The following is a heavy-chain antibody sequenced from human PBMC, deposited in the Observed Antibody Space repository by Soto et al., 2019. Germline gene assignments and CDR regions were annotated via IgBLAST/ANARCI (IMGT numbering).Heavy chain of an antibody. CDR1: GFTFSSYA. CDR3: AKSRSIVGATVWFDP. J-gene: IGHJ5*02. V-gene: IGHV3-23*01. D-gene: IGHD1-26*01. Sequence: EVQLLESGGGLVQPGGSLRLSCAASGFTFSSYAMSWVRQAPGKGLGWVSSIPGSGGNTYYAAAVKGRFTISRDNSKNTLDLQMNSLRAEDTAVYYCAKSRSIVGATVWFDPWGQGTLVTVSS. CDR2: IPGSGGNT.